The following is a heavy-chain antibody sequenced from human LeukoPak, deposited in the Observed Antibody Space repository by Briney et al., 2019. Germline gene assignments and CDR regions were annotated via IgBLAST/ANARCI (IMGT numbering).Heavy chain of an antibody. CDR3: VKDKMATIPYYFDY. Sequence: PGGSLRLSCAASRFTFSSYAMSWVRQAPGKGLEWVSAISGSGGSTYYADSVKGRFTISRDNSKNTLYLQMNSLRAEDTAVYYCVKDKMATIPYYFDYWGQGTLVTLSS. CDR2: ISGSGGST. CDR1: RFTFSSYA. D-gene: IGHD5-24*01. J-gene: IGHJ4*02. V-gene: IGHV3-23*01.